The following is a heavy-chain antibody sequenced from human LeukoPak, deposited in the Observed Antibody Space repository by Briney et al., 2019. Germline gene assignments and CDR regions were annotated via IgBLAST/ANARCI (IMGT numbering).Heavy chain of an antibody. CDR1: VGSICSYY. D-gene: IGHD7-27*01. J-gene: IGHJ3*02. CDR3: ARVTGDTAFDI. V-gene: IGHV4-59*01. CDR2: IYYSGST. Sequence: PSETLSLTCTVSVGSICSYYWSWIRQPPGKGLEWIGYIYYSGSTNYNPSLKSRVTISVDTSKNQFSLKLSSVTAADTAVYYCARVTGDTAFDIWGQGTMVTVSS.